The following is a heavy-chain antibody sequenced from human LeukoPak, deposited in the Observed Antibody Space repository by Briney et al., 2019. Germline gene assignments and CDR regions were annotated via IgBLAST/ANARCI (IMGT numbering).Heavy chain of an antibody. D-gene: IGHD1-26*01. Sequence: GSLRLSRAASGFTVGSSYMGWVRQAPGKGLEWVSVIYSGGSTYYADSMKGRFTLSRDNSKNTLYLQMNSLRAEDTAVYYCARLSGSYYEADYWGQGTLVTVSS. V-gene: IGHV3-53*01. CDR3: ARLSGSYYEADY. J-gene: IGHJ4*02. CDR2: IYSGGST. CDR1: GFTVGSSY.